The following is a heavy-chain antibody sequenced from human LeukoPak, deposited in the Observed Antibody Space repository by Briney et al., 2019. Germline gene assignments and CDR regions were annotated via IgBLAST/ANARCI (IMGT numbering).Heavy chain of an antibody. Sequence: SETLSLTCKVSGGSMSSHYWSWIRQPPGKGLEWIGDIYYSGSTNYNPSLNSRVTISLDTSKDQFSLNLRSVTAADTAVYYCARDDRSGYSTLGYWGQGTLVTVSS. V-gene: IGHV4-59*11. CDR3: ARDDRSGYSTLGY. D-gene: IGHD3-22*01. CDR1: GGSMSSHY. CDR2: IYYSGST. J-gene: IGHJ4*02.